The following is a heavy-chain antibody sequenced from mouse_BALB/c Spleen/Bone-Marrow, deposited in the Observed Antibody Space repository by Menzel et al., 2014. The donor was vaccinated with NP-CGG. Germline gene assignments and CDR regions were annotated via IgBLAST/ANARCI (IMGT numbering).Heavy chain of an antibody. Sequence: EVKLVESGPGLVKPSQSLSLTCTVTGYSITSDYAWSWIRQFPGNKLEWMGYISYSGITSYNPSLKSRISITRDTSKSQFFLQLNSVTTEDTATYYCARRYYAMDYWGQGTSVTVSS. CDR2: ISYSGIT. CDR3: ARRYYAMDY. V-gene: IGHV3-2*02. CDR1: GYSITSDYA. J-gene: IGHJ4*01.